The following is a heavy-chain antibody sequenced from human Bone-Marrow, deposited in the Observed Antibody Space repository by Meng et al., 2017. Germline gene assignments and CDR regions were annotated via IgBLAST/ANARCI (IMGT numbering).Heavy chain of an antibody. D-gene: IGHD6-19*01. V-gene: IGHV3-74*01. J-gene: IGHJ6*02. CDR1: GFTFSGHW. CDR3: ARAHSGWYSESPSGYHYGMDV. CDR2: INTDGSTT. Sequence: GESLKISCAASGFTFSGHWMHWVRQAPGKGLVWVSRINTDGSTTTYADSVKGRFTISRDNSKNTLYLQMNSLRVEDTAVYYCARAHSGWYSESPSGYHYGMDVWGQGTTVTVSS.